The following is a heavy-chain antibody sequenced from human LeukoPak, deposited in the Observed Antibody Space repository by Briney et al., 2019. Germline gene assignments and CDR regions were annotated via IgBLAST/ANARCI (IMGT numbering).Heavy chain of an antibody. Sequence: ASVTVSCKASGYTFTSYDINWVRQAAGQGLEWMGWMNPNSGNTDYAQKFQGRVTMTRNTSISTAYMELSSLRSEDTAVYYCARDCSGGSCYGYWGQGTLVTVSS. V-gene: IGHV1-8*01. D-gene: IGHD2-15*01. CDR3: ARDCSGGSCYGY. J-gene: IGHJ4*02. CDR2: MNPNSGNT. CDR1: GYTFTSYD.